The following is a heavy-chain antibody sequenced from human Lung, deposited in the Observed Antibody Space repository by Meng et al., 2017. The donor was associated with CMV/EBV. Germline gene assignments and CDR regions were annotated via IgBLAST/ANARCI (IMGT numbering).Heavy chain of an antibody. CDR1: GFIFSNLW. V-gene: IGHV3-15*01. J-gene: IGHJ4*02. D-gene: IGHD4-23*01. CDR2: IKSKFDGETT. CDR3: TTDRPRSGGKTHDY. Sequence: EVQLVESGGGLVKPGGSLRLSCTGPGSGFIFSNLWINWVRQAPGKGLEGVGRIKSKFDGETTDYAAPVKGRFTISRDDSRNTQYLYMNSLKTEDTAVYYCTTDRPRSGGKTHDYWGQGTLVTVSS.